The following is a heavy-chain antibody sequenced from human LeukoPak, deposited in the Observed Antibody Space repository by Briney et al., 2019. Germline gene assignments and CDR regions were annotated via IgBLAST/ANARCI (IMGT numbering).Heavy chain of an antibody. Sequence: GGSLRLSCAASGFTFSSYGMHWVRQAPGKGLEWVAFIRYDGSNKYYADSVKGRFTISRDNSKNTLYLQMNSLRAEDTAVYYCAREGTGITGTFFDYWGQGTLVTVSS. D-gene: IGHD1-20*01. CDR2: IRYDGSNK. CDR3: AREGTGITGTFFDY. V-gene: IGHV3-30*02. J-gene: IGHJ4*02. CDR1: GFTFSSYG.